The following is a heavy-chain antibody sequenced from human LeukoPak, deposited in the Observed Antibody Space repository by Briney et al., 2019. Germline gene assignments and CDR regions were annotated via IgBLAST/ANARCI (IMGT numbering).Heavy chain of an antibody. J-gene: IGHJ3*02. Sequence: ASVKFSCKVSGYTLTKVSIHWVRQVSGKGLEWMGGFNPEDGKIILAQRFQGRVTMTEETPADTAYMELKSLRSEDTAVYFCAAERGLHGFDIRGQGTLVTVSS. CDR2: FNPEDGKI. CDR1: GYTLTKVS. V-gene: IGHV1-24*01. CDR3: AAERGLHGFDI.